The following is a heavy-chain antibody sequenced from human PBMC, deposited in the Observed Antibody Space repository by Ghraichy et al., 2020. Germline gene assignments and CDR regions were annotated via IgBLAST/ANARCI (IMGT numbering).Heavy chain of an antibody. Sequence: SETLSLTCTVSGGSISSSSYYWGWIRQPPGKGLEWIGSMYYSGSTYYNPSLKSRVTMSGDTSKNQFSLKLSSVTAADTAVYYCARGPIQLWLMIWGQGTLVTVSS. CDR1: GGSISSSSYY. CDR2: MYYSGST. D-gene: IGHD5-18*01. J-gene: IGHJ4*02. V-gene: IGHV4-39*01. CDR3: ARGPIQLWLMI.